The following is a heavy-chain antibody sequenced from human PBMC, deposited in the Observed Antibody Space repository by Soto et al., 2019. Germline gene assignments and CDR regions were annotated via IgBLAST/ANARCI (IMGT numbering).Heavy chain of an antibody. J-gene: IGHJ6*02. CDR3: ARAMIRFLDCVPKYYYYAMDV. CDR1: GHSFSAYY. Sequence: QVQLVQSGAEVKKPGASVTVSCRASGHSFSAYYMHWVRQAPGQGLEWVGWINPNGGDTKYAQKFQGSVTMTRDSSTKTVYMELTSLRSNDTAVYHCARAMIRFLDCVPKYYYYAMDVWGQGTTVTVSS. D-gene: IGHD3-3*01. CDR2: INPNGGDT. V-gene: IGHV1-2*02.